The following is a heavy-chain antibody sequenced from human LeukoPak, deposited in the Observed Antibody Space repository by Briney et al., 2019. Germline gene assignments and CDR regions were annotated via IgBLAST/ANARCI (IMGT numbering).Heavy chain of an antibody. J-gene: IGHJ4*02. CDR1: GGSISSYY. CDR3: ARVLFAAAGSGGFDY. V-gene: IGHV4-59*01. CDR2: IYYSGST. Sequence: KTSETLSLTCTVSGGSISSYYWSWIRQPPGKGLEWIGYIYYSGSTNYNTSLRSRVTISVDTSKTQFCQKLSSVTAADTAVYYCARVLFAAAGSGGFDYWGQGTLVTVSS. D-gene: IGHD6-13*01.